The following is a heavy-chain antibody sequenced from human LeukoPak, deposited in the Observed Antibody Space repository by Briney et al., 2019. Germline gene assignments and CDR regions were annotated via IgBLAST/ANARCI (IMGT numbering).Heavy chain of an antibody. CDR2: IDSDGIST. Sequence: GGSLRLSCAASGFTFTSYWMHWVRHAPGKGLVWVSRIDSDGISTTYADSVKGRFTISRDNAKNSLYLQMNSLRAEDTAVYYCARGGSSYFDYWGQGTLVTVSS. CDR3: ARGGSSYFDY. D-gene: IGHD1-26*01. CDR1: GFTFTSYW. J-gene: IGHJ4*02. V-gene: IGHV3-74*01.